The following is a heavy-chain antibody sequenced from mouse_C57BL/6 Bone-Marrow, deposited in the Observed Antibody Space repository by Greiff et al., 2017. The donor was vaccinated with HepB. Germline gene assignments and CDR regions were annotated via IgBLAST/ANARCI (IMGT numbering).Heavy chain of an antibody. Sequence: EVQRVESEGGLVQPGSSMKLSCTASGFTFSDYYMAWVRQVPEKGLEWVANINYDGSSTYYLDSLKSRFIISRDNAKNILYLQMSSLKSEDTATYYCAREIWLRRDYYAMDYWGQGTSVTVSS. D-gene: IGHD2-2*01. V-gene: IGHV5-16*01. J-gene: IGHJ4*01. CDR2: INYDGSST. CDR3: AREIWLRRDYYAMDY. CDR1: GFTFSDYY.